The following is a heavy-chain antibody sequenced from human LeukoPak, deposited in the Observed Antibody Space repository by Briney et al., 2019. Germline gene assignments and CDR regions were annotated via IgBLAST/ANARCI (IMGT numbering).Heavy chain of an antibody. CDR3: ARALWFGELSSFDP. J-gene: IGHJ5*02. D-gene: IGHD3-10*01. CDR2: INPNSGGT. V-gene: IGHV1-2*02. CDR1: GYTFTGYY. Sequence: ASVKVSCKASGYTFTGYYMHWVRQAPGQGLAWMGWINPNSGGTNYAQKFQGRVTMTRDTSISTAYMELSSLRSDDTAVYYCARALWFGELSSFDPWGQGTLVTVSS.